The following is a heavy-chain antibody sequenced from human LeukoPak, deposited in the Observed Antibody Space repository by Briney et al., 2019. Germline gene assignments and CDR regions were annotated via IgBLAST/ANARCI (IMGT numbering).Heavy chain of an antibody. V-gene: IGHV3-30-3*01. CDR2: ISYDGSNK. CDR3: ARDGPLYYYDSSGYYSY. J-gene: IGHJ4*02. Sequence: GGSLRLACAASGFTFSSSAMHWVRLAPGKGLEWVAVISYDGSNKYYADSVKGRFTISRDNSKNTLYPQMNSLRAEDTAVYYCARDGPLYYYDSSGYYSYWGQGTLVTVSS. D-gene: IGHD3-22*01. CDR1: GFTFSSSA.